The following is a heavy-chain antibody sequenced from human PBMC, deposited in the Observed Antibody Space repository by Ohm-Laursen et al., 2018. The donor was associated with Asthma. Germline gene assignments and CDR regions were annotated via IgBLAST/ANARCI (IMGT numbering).Heavy chain of an antibody. CDR1: GFTFSSYG. D-gene: IGHD2-15*01. V-gene: IGHV3-30*03. CDR3: AREDGDIVVVVAATRGLDY. J-gene: IGHJ4*02. Sequence: SLRLSCAASGFTFSSYGMHWVRQAPGKGLEWVAVISYDGSNKYYADSVKGRFTISRDNSKNTLYLQMNSLRAEDTAVYYCAREDGDIVVVVAATRGLDYWGQGTLVTVSS. CDR2: ISYDGSNK.